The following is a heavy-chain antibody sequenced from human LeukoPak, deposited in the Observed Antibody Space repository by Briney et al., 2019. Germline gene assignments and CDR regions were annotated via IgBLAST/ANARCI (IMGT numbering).Heavy chain of an antibody. J-gene: IGHJ3*02. CDR3: ARGSCSSTSCQNSDAFDI. V-gene: IGHV4-34*01. D-gene: IGHD2-2*01. Sequence: PSETLSLTCTVSGGSISSYYWSWIRQPPGKGLEWIGEINHSGSTNYNPSLKSRVTISVDTSKNQFSLKLSSVTAADTAVYYCARGSCSSTSCQNSDAFDIWGQGTMVTVSS. CDR1: GGSISSYY. CDR2: INHSGST.